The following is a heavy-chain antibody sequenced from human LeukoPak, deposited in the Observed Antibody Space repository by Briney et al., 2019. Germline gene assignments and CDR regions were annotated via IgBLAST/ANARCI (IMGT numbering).Heavy chain of an antibody. CDR1: GFTVRNNH. D-gene: IGHD3-16*01. V-gene: IGHV3-53*04. CDR3: AREAAPLGGAFDP. CDR2: IDSRDNT. J-gene: IGHJ5*02. Sequence: GGSLRLSCAASGFTVRNNHMSWVRQAPGKGLEWGSVIDSRDNTYHADSVKGRFPISRHTSKNTLYLQMNSLRAEDTAVYYCAREAAPLGGAFDPWGPGTLVTVSS.